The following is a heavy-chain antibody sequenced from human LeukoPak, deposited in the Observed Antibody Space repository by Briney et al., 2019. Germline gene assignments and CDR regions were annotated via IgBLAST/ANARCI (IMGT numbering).Heavy chain of an antibody. J-gene: IGHJ4*02. Sequence: SETLSLTCVVYGGSFSGYYWSWIRQPPGKGLEWIGEINHSGSTNYNPSLKSRVTISVDTSKNQFSLKLSSVTAADTAVYYCARGGVAAAGTIYFDYWGQGTLVTVSS. D-gene: IGHD6-13*01. CDR1: GGSFSGYY. V-gene: IGHV4-34*01. CDR3: ARGGVAAAGTIYFDY. CDR2: INHSGST.